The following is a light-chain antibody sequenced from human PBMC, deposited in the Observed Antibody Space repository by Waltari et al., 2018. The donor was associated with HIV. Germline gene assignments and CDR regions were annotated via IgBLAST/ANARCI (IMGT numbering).Light chain of an antibody. Sequence: QSALTQPASVSGSPGQSITISCTGTSSDVGSYNYVSWYQQHPDKAPKLIIYEVSNRPAGASGRSSGSTSDNSASLTTLGLQAEDEADYACSSYRSSSTPLWVFGGGTKLTVL. CDR2: EVS. CDR1: SSDVGSYNY. V-gene: IGLV2-14*01. CDR3: SSYRSSSTPLWV. J-gene: IGLJ3*02.